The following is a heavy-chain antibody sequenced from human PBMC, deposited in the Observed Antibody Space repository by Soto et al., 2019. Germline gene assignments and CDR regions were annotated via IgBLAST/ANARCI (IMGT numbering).Heavy chain of an antibody. Sequence: GGSLRLSCAASGFTFSSYGMHWVRQAPGKGLEWVSAISGSGGSTYYADSVKGRFTISRDNSKNTLYLQMNSLRAEDTAVYYCAKVERITMIWGGLDIWGQGTMVTVSS. CDR1: GFTFSSYG. J-gene: IGHJ3*02. V-gene: IGHV3-23*01. D-gene: IGHD3-10*01. CDR2: ISGSGGST. CDR3: AKVERITMIWGGLDI.